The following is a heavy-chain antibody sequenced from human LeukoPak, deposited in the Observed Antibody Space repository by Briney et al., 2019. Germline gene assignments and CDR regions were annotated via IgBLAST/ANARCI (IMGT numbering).Heavy chain of an antibody. V-gene: IGHV3-23*01. CDR2: ISGSGGST. Sequence: GGSLRLSCAASGFTFTSYSMNWVRQAPGKGLEWVSAISGSGGSTYYADSVKGRFTISRDNSKNTLYLQMNSLRAEDTAVYYCAKSREYSSSPGFFDYWGQGTLVTVSS. CDR1: GFTFTSYS. J-gene: IGHJ4*02. D-gene: IGHD6-13*01. CDR3: AKSREYSSSPGFFDY.